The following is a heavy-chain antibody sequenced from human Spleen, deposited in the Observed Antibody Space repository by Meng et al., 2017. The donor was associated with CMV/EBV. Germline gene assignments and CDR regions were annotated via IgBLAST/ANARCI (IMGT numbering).Heavy chain of an antibody. D-gene: IGHD2-2*01. CDR3: ARSHCSSTSCALGFDY. CDR2: TSHDGSKK. V-gene: IGHV3-30-3*01. J-gene: IGHJ4*02. Sequence: GESLKISCAASGFTFSGFAMHWVRQAPGKGLEWVAFTSHDGSKKFYADSVRGRFTISRDISENTLYLQMNSLRAEDTAVYYCARSHCSSTSCALGFDYWGQGTLVTVSS. CDR1: GFTFSGFA.